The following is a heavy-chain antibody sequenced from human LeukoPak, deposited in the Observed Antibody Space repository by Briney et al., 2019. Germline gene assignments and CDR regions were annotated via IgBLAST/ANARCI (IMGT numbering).Heavy chain of an antibody. J-gene: IGHJ4*02. CDR2: ISYDGSNK. CDR3: ARYGSVVDTAIFDY. D-gene: IGHD5-18*01. V-gene: IGHV3-30*04. Sequence: GGSLRLSCAASGFTFSSYAMHWVRQAPGKGLEWVAVISYDGSNKYYADSVKGRFTISRDNSKNTLYLQMNSLRAEDTAVYYCARYGSVVDTAIFDYWGQGTLVTVSS. CDR1: GFTFSSYA.